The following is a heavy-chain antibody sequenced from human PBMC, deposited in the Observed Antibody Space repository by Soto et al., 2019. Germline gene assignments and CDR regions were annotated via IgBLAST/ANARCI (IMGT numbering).Heavy chain of an antibody. Sequence: EVQLLESGGGLVQPGGSLRLSCAASGFTFSTFAMSWVRQAPGKGLEWVSTIVGSGDRTNYADSVKGRFTISRDNSRNPLYLQMNNLRAEDTAVSYCAKPPSPYYDILTDVPEYFQHWGKGSLVTVSS. CDR2: IVGSGDRT. D-gene: IGHD3-9*01. J-gene: IGHJ1*01. V-gene: IGHV3-23*01. CDR1: GFTFSTFA. CDR3: AKPPSPYYDILTDVPEYFQH.